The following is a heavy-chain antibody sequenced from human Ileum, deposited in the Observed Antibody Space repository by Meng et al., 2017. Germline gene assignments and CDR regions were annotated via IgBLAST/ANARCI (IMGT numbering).Heavy chain of an antibody. D-gene: IGHD4-23*01. CDR1: GGTSSSSNW. CDR3: ARYILRWGYYFDY. Sequence: QVQRQAAGRRLVPPSAPLPPTSVVSGGTSSSSNWWRWVRQPPGKGLEWIGEIYHSGSTNYKPSLKSRVTISVDKYKNQFSLKLSSVTAADTAVYYCARYILRWGYYFDYWGQGTLVTVSS. J-gene: IGHJ4*02. CDR2: IYHSGST. V-gene: IGHV4-4*02.